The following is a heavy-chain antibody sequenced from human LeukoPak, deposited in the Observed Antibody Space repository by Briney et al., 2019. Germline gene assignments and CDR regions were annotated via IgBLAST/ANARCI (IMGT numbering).Heavy chain of an antibody. CDR1: GFSLRNSGMC. CDR3: ARSYYHYGMDV. CDR2: IDWDDDK. Sequence: SGPALVKPTQTLTLTCTFSGFSLRNSGMCVSWIRQPPGKALEWLARIDWDDDKHYSTSLKTRLNISKDTSKNQVVLTMTNMDPVYTATYFCARSYYHYGMDVWGQGTTVTVSS. J-gene: IGHJ6*02. V-gene: IGHV2-70*11.